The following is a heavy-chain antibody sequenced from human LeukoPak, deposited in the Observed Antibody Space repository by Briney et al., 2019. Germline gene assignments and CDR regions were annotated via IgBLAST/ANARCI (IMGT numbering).Heavy chain of an antibody. CDR1: GFTFSSYA. J-gene: IGHJ4*02. D-gene: IGHD3-9*01. CDR2: ISGSGGST. CDR3: AKDQYYDILTGYYEDY. V-gene: IGHV3-23*01. Sequence: GGSLRLSCAASGFTFSSYAMSWVRQAPGRGLEWVSAISGSGGSTYYADSVKGRFTISRDNSKNTLYLQMNSLRAEDTAVYYCAKDQYYDILTGYYEDYWGQGTLVTVSS.